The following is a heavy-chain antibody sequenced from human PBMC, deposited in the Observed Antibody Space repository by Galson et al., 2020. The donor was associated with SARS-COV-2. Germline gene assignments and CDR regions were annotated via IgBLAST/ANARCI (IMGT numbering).Heavy chain of an antibody. J-gene: IGHJ3*02. Sequence: SETLSLTCAISGDSVSSNSAAWNWIRQSPSRGLEWLGRTYYRSKWYNDYAVSVKSRITINPDTSKNQFSLQLNSVTPEDTAVYYCARALWVTMIVVVTPDAFDIWGQGTMVTVSS. CDR1: GDSVSSNSAA. D-gene: IGHD3-22*01. CDR2: TYYRSKWYN. CDR3: ARALWVTMIVVVTPDAFDI. V-gene: IGHV6-1*01.